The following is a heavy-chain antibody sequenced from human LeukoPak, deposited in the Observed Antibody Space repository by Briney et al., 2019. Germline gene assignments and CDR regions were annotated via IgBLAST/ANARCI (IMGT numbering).Heavy chain of an antibody. Sequence: GGSLRLSCAASGFSFSSYDMHWVRQAPGRGLEWVSAIGIAGDTYYPDSVKGRFTISRENAKNSMYLQMNSLKDGDTAVYYCIRGGIQVSGIDAFDIWGQGTMVTVSS. V-gene: IGHV3-13*01. CDR2: IGIAGDT. CDR1: GFSFSSYD. D-gene: IGHD5/OR15-5a*01. J-gene: IGHJ3*02. CDR3: IRGGIQVSGIDAFDI.